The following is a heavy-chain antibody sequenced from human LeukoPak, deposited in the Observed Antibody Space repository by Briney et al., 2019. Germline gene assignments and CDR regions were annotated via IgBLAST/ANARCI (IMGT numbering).Heavy chain of an antibody. CDR3: ARGRVVGGFDY. CDR2: IIPIFGTA. J-gene: IGHJ4*02. V-gene: IGHV1-69*05. D-gene: IGHD3-16*01. Sequence: GASVKVSCKAPGGTFSSYAISWVRQAPGQGLEWMGGIIPIFGTANYAQKFQGRVTITTDESTSTAYMELSSLRSEDTAVYYCARGRVVGGFDYWGQGTLVTVSS. CDR1: GGTFSSYA.